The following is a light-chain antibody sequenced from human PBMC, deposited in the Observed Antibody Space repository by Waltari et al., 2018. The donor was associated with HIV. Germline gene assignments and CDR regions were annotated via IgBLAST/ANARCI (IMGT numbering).Light chain of an antibody. CDR2: EVT. J-gene: IGLJ3*02. CDR1: NSDIGGYNY. CDR3: SSYTTTTTIL. Sequence: QSALTQPASVSGSPGQSITISCTGTNSDIGGYNYVSWYQQHPGKAPKLLIYEVTHRPSGISYRFSRSKSGNTASMTISGLQAEDEADYYCSSYTTTTTILFGGGTKVTVL. V-gene: IGLV2-14*01.